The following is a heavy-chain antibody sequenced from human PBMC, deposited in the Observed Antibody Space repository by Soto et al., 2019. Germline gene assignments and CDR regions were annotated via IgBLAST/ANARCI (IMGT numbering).Heavy chain of an antibody. Sequence: GGSLRLSCVASGSTFNNYWTHWVRQTPEKGLVWVSHINSDGTSADYADSVKGRFTISRDNAKNTVYIQMNSLRDEDTALYYCARDDIGVGIDNWGQGTLVTVSS. CDR2: INSDGTSA. CDR3: ARDDIGVGIDN. CDR1: GSTFNNYW. D-gene: IGHD2-8*01. V-gene: IGHV3-74*01. J-gene: IGHJ4*02.